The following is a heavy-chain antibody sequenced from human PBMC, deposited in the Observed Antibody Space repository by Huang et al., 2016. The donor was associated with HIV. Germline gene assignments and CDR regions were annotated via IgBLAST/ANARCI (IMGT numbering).Heavy chain of an antibody. Sequence: EVQLVESGGGLVQPGGSLRLSCAASGFSISSYWMHWVRQAPGKGLVLGSRINSDGRSTSYADSVKGRFTISRDNAKNTLYLQMNSLRAEDTAVYYCARDPRIQSWLNFFDYWGQGTLVSVSS. CDR3: ARDPRIQSWLNFFDY. CDR1: GFSISSYW. D-gene: IGHD3-22*01. J-gene: IGHJ4*02. V-gene: IGHV3-74*01. CDR2: INSDGRST.